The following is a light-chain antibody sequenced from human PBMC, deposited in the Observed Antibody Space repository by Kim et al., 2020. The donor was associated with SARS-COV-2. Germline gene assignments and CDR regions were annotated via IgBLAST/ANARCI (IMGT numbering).Light chain of an antibody. V-gene: IGLV2-14*03. CDR1: SSDIGAYNF. J-gene: IGLJ2*01. CDR2: DVS. Sequence: GQSITISCTGTSSDIGAYNFVSWYQQHPGKAPKLMIYDVSDRPSWVSVRFSGSKSGNTASLTISGLQAEDEADYYCCSYSISDGALFGGGTQLTVL. CDR3: CSYSISDGAL.